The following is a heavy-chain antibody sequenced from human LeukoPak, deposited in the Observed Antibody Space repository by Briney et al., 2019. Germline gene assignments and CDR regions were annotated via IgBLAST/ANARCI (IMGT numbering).Heavy chain of an antibody. CDR3: TILGYTYGRFDY. J-gene: IGHJ4*02. V-gene: IGHV3-15*01. CDR2: IKSKTDGGTT. D-gene: IGHD5-18*01. CDR1: PFIFSRYS. Sequence: GGSLRLSCAVSPFIFSRYSINWVRQAPGKGLEWVGRIKSKTDGGTTDYAAPVKGRITISRDDSKNTLYLQMNSLKTEDTAMYYCTILGYTYGRFDYWGQGTLVTVSS.